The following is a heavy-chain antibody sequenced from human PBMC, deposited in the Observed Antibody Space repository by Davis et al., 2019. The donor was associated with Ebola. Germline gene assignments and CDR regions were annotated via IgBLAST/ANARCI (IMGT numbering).Heavy chain of an antibody. CDR2: IYYSGST. Sequence: SETLSLTCTVAGDSISSYYWSWIRQPPGKGLEWIGYIYYSGSTSYSPSLKSRVTIPVDTSKNHFSLKLLSVTAADTAVYYCARRQGSKFDSWGQGTLVTVSS. CDR3: ARRQGSKFDS. V-gene: IGHV4-59*01. J-gene: IGHJ4*02. CDR1: GDSISSYY.